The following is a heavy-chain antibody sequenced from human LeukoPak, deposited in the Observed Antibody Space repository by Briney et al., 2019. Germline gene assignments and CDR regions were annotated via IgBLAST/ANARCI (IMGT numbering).Heavy chain of an antibody. V-gene: IGHV3-33*06. CDR2: IWYDGSNK. J-gene: IGHJ4*02. D-gene: IGHD2-2*01. Sequence: GGSLRLSCAASGFTFSSYGMHWVRQAPGKGLEWVAVIWYDGSNKYYADSVKGRFTISRDNSKNTLYLQMNSLRAEDTAVYYCAKDQGRYCSSTSCYPWDYWGQGTLVTVSS. CDR3: AKDQGRYCSSTSCYPWDY. CDR1: GFTFSSYG.